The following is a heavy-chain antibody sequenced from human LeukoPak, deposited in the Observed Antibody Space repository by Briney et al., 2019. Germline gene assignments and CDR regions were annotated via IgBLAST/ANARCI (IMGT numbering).Heavy chain of an antibody. CDR1: GGSFSGYY. CDR2: INHSGST. V-gene: IGHV4-34*01. D-gene: IGHD3-22*01. Sequence: SETLSLTCAVYGGSFSGYYWSWIRQPPGKGLEWIGEINHSGSTNYNPSLKSRVTISVDTSKNQFSLKLSSVTAAGTAVYYCARHVLTYYYDSSGLMRSYYFDYWGQGTLVTVSS. CDR3: ARHVLTYYYDSSGLMRSYYFDY. J-gene: IGHJ4*02.